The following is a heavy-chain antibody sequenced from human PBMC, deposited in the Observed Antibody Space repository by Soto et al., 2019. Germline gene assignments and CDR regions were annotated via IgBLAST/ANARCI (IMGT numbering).Heavy chain of an antibody. D-gene: IGHD5-18*01. CDR3: ARGRERGYSYGYYY. CDR1: GGSISSGGYS. V-gene: IGHV4-30-2*01. CDR2: IYHSGST. J-gene: IGHJ4*02. Sequence: PSETLSLTCAVSGGSISSGGYSWSWIRQPPGKGLEWIGYIYHSGSTYYNPSLKSRVTISVDRSKNQFSLKLSSVTAADTAVYYCARGRERGYSYGYYYWGQGTLVTVSS.